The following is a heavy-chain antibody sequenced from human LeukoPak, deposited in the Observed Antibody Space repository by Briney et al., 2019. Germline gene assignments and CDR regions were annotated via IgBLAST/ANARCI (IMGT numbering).Heavy chain of an antibody. CDR1: GFTFSSYS. J-gene: IGHJ4*02. CDR3: ARDPRGEWELLLAPHFDY. CDR2: ISSSSSYI. V-gene: IGHV3-21*01. D-gene: IGHD1-26*01. Sequence: GGSLRLSCAASGFTFSSYSMNWVRQAPGKGLEWVSSISSSSSYIYYADSVKGRFTISRDNAKNSLYLQMNSLRAEDTAVYYCARDPRGEWELLLAPHFDYWGQGTLVTVSS.